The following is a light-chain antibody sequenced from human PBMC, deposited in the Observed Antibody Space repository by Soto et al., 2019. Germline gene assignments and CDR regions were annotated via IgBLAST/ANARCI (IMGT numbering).Light chain of an antibody. CDR1: QNINKN. V-gene: IGKV1-39*01. Sequence: DIQMSQSPSSLSASVGDSVTISCRASQNINKNLNWYQQKSGKAPSLLIYEASTFQSGVPSRFSGSGSGTDFTLAITNLQPEDFATYYCQQSFHTPDTFGQATKLEI. CDR3: QQSFHTPDT. CDR2: EAS. J-gene: IGKJ2*01.